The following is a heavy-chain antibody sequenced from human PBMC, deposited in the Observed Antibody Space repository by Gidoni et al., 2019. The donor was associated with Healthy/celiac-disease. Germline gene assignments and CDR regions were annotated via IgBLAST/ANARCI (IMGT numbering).Heavy chain of an antibody. CDR3: VRTHKYSSSSDTDY. J-gene: IGHJ4*02. CDR1: GGTVSRYA. V-gene: IGHV1-69*06. D-gene: IGHD6-6*01. CDR2: IIPIFGTA. Sequence: GGTVSRYAISWVRQAPGQGLEWMGGIIPIFGTANYAQKFQGRVTITADKSTSTAYMELSSLRSEDTAVYYCVRTHKYSSSSDTDYWGQGTLVTVSS.